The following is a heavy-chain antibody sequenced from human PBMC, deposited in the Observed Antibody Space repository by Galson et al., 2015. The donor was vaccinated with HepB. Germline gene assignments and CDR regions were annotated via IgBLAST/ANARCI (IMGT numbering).Heavy chain of an antibody. V-gene: IGHV3-30*18. CDR1: GFTFSSYG. CDR2: ISYDGSDK. D-gene: IGHD2-21*02. Sequence: SLRLSCAASGFTFSSYGMHWVRQAPGKGLEWVAIISYDGSDKYYADSVKGRFTISRDNSKNTLYLEMSSLTPEDTAVYYCAKNSPCGGACYFPLFCSDSWGQGTLVTVSS. CDR3: AKNSPCGGACYFPLFCSDS. J-gene: IGHJ4*02.